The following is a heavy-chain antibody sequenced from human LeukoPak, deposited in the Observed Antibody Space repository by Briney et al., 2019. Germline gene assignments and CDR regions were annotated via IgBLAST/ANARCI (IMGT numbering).Heavy chain of an antibody. CDR2: IYYSGST. J-gene: IGHJ4*02. Sequence: SETLSLTCTVSGGSISSYYWSWIRQPPGKGLEWIGYIYYSGSTNYNPSLKSRVTISVDTSRNQFSLKLSSVTAADTAVYYCARVITMVRGVITHIFDYWGQGTLVTVSS. CDR3: ARVITMVRGVITHIFDY. V-gene: IGHV4-59*01. D-gene: IGHD3-10*01. CDR1: GGSISSYY.